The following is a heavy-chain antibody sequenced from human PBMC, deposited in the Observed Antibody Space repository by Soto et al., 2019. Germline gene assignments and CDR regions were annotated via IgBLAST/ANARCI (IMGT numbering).Heavy chain of an antibody. CDR1: GFTFSSYS. Sequence: EVQLVESGGGLVQPGGSLRLSCAASGFTFSSYSMNWVRQAPGKGLEWVSYISSSSSTIYYADSVKSRFTISRDNAKNSLYLQMNSLRDEDTAVYYCARALSYCSSTSCLGGIAVATGYFDYWGQGTLVTVSS. CDR2: ISSSSSTI. CDR3: ARALSYCSSTSCLGGIAVATGYFDY. V-gene: IGHV3-48*02. D-gene: IGHD2-2*01. J-gene: IGHJ4*02.